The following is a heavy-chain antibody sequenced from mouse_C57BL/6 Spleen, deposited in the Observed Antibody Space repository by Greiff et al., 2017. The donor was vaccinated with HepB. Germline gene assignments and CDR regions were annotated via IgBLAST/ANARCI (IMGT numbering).Heavy chain of an antibody. D-gene: IGHD1-1*01. J-gene: IGHJ4*01. Sequence: QVQLQQPGAELVKPGASVKVSCKASGYTFTSYWMHWVKQRPGQGLEWIGRIHPSDSDTNYNQKFKGKATLTVDKSSSTAYMQLSSLTSEDSAVYYCAMMITTVVATEGYAMDYWGQGTSVTVSS. CDR2: IHPSDSDT. V-gene: IGHV1-74*01. CDR1: GYTFTSYW. CDR3: AMMITTVVATEGYAMDY.